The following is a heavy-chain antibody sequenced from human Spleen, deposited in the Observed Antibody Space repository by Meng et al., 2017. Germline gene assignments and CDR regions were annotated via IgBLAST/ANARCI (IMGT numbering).Heavy chain of an antibody. D-gene: IGHD6-19*01. CDR2: INTNTGNP. CDR1: GYTFTTYA. V-gene: IGHV7-4-1*02. CDR3: ARPSVAGNWYFDL. Sequence: QVQLVQSGAEVKKPGASVKVSCKASGYTFTTYAINWVRQAPGQGLEWMGWINTNTGNPTYAQGFTGRFVFSLDTSVSTAYLQISSLKAEDTAVYYCARPSVAGNWYFDLWGRGTLVTVSS. J-gene: IGHJ2*01.